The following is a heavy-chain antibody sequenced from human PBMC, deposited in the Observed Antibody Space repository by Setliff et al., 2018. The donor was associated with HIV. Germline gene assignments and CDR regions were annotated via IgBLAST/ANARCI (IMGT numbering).Heavy chain of an antibody. Sequence: SETLSLTCTVADGSISTGSYYWSWVRQPAGRGLEWIGRIYTGGSTNYNPSLKSRVTMSVDTSKNQFSLNLTSVTAADTAVYYCARAADYHDSSGYWAPPRYFDYWGQGTLVTVSS. V-gene: IGHV4-61*02. CDR1: DGSISTGSYY. CDR3: ARAADYHDSSGYWAPPRYFDY. D-gene: IGHD3-22*01. CDR2: IYTGGST. J-gene: IGHJ4*02.